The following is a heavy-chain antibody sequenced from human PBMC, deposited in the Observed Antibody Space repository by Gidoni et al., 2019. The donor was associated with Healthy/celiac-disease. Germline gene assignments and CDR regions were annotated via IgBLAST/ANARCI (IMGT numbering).Heavy chain of an antibody. V-gene: IGHV4-61*02. Sequence: QVPLQESGPGLVKPSQTLSLTCTVSGGSISSGSYYWSWIRQPAGKGLEWIGRIYTSGSTNYNPSLKSRVTISVDTSKNQCSLKLSSVTAADTAVYYCARDGRSGSYHERAFDYWGQGTLVTVSS. CDR1: GGSISSGSYY. D-gene: IGHD1-26*01. CDR2: IYTSGST. J-gene: IGHJ4*02. CDR3: ARDGRSGSYHERAFDY.